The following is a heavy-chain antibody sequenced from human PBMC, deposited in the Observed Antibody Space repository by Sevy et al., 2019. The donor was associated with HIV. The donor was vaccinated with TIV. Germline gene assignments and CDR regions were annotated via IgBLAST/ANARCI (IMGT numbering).Heavy chain of an antibody. Sequence: GGSLRLSCAASGFTFSSSSMTWGRQAPGKGLEWVATISQGGSEEYYVDSVKGRFTISRDNAKNSLYLQMNSLSAVDTAVYFCARFVSLGYWGQGTLVTVSS. CDR3: ARFVSLGY. CDR2: ISQGGSEE. CDR1: GFTFSSSS. V-gene: IGHV3-7*01. J-gene: IGHJ4*02. D-gene: IGHD6-13*01.